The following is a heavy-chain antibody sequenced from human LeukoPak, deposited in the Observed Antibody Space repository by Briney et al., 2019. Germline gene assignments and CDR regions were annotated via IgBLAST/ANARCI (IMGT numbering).Heavy chain of an antibody. V-gene: IGHV4-34*01. D-gene: IGHD2/OR15-2a*01. CDR2: INHSGST. Sequence: SSETLSLTWAVYGGSFSGYYWSWIRQPPGKGLEWIGEINHSGSTNYNPSLKSRVTISVDTSKNQFSLKLSSVTAADTAVYYCARVSTGTDAFDIWGQGTMVTVSS. CDR3: ARVSTGTDAFDI. J-gene: IGHJ3*02. CDR1: GGSFSGYY.